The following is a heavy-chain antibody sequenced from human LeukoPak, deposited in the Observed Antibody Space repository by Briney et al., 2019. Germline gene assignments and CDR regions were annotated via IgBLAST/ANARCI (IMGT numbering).Heavy chain of an antibody. CDR2: INHSGST. CDR1: GGSFSGYY. Sequence: PSETLSLTYAAYGGSFSGYYWSWLRQPPGKGLEWIGEINHSGSTNYNPSLKSRVTISVDTSKNQFSLKLSSVTAADTAVYYCARVPPTVTTRRYYYYGMDVWGQGTTVTVSS. V-gene: IGHV4-34*01. CDR3: ARVPPTVTTRRYYYYGMDV. J-gene: IGHJ6*02. D-gene: IGHD4-17*01.